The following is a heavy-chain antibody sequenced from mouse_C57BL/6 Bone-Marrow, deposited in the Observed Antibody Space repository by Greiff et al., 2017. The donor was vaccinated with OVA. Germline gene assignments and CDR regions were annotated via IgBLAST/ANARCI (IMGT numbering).Heavy chain of an antibody. CDR3: ARMLPWYFDV. V-gene: IGHV1-64*01. J-gene: IGHJ1*03. Sequence: QVQLQQPGAELVKPGASVKLSCKASGYTFTSYWMHWVKQRPGQGLEWIGMIHPHSGSTNYNEKFKSKATLTVDKSSSTAYMQLSSLTSEDSAVYYCARMLPWYFDVWGTGTTVTVSS. CDR2: IHPHSGST. CDR1: GYTFTSYW.